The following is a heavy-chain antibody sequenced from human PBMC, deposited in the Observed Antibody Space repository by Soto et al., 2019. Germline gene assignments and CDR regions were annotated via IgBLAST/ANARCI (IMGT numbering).Heavy chain of an antibody. J-gene: IGHJ6*02. Sequence: PGGSLRLSCAASGFTFSSYWMSWVRQAPGKGLEWVANIKQDGSEKYYVDSVKGRFTISRDNAKNSLYLQMNSLRAEDTAVYYCAREGGVDYYYGMDVWGQGTKVTVSS. CDR1: GFTFSSYW. CDR2: IKQDGSEK. D-gene: IGHD2-15*01. V-gene: IGHV3-7*03. CDR3: AREGGVDYYYGMDV.